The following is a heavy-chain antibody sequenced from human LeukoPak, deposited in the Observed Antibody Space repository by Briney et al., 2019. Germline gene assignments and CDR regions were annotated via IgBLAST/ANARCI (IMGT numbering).Heavy chain of an antibody. CDR2: IKQDGSEE. D-gene: IGHD6-19*01. Sequence: SGGSLRLSCAASGFTFSSYWLSRVRQAPGKGLEWVANIKQDGSEEAYVDSVKGRFTISRDNAKNSLYLQMNSLRAEDTAVYYCAGGSGWLIEVYWGQGSLVTVSS. J-gene: IGHJ4*02. V-gene: IGHV3-7*01. CDR1: GFTFSSYW. CDR3: AGGSGWLIEVY.